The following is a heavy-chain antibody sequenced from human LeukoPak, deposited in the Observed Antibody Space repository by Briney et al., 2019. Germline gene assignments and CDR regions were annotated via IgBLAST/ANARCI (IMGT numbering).Heavy chain of an antibody. CDR1: GGSISSGSYY. CDR3: ARYYYYYMDV. J-gene: IGHJ6*03. Sequence: SQTLSLTCTVSGGSISSGSYYWSWIRQPPGKGLEWIGYIYYSGSTNYNPSLKSRVTISVDTSKNQFSLKLSSVTAADTAVYYCARYYYYYMDVWGKGTTVTVSS. V-gene: IGHV4-61*01. CDR2: IYYSGST.